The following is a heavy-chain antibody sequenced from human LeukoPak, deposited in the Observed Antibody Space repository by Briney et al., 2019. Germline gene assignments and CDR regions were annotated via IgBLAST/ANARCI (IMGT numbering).Heavy chain of an antibody. Sequence: ASVKVSCKASGYTFTGYYIHWVRQAPGQGLEWMGWMTPNSGDTHYARQFQGRVTMTRDTSISAAYMELSRLRSDDTAVYYCARGRAAAAAFFDYWGQGTLVTVSS. D-gene: IGHD6-13*01. CDR2: MTPNSGDT. CDR3: ARGRAAAAAFFDY. V-gene: IGHV1-2*02. CDR1: GYTFTGYY. J-gene: IGHJ4*02.